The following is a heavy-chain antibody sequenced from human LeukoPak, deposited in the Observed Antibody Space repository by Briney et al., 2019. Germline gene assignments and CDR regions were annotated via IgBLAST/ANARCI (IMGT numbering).Heavy chain of an antibody. Sequence: GVALRLSCAASGLSFRRYSMNWVRQAPGTGLEGASASSGSGGSTYYADSVKGRFTISRNNSKNTLYLQMNTLRAEDTAVYYCAKASGSYLGSTLDYWGQGTLVTVSS. V-gene: IGHV3-23*01. CDR1: GLSFRRYS. CDR3: AKASGSYLGSTLDY. D-gene: IGHD1-26*01. J-gene: IGHJ4*02. CDR2: SSGSGGST.